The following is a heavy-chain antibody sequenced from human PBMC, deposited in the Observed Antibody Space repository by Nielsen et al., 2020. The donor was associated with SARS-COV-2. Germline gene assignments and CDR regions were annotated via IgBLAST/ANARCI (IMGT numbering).Heavy chain of an antibody. D-gene: IGHD3-10*01. Sequence: SETLSLTCTVSGGSISSGGYYWSWIRQHPGKGLEWIGYIYYSGSTYYNPSLKSRVTISVDTSKNQFSLKLSSVTAADTAVYYCARDSPGVSAFDIWGQGTMVTVSS. CDR2: IYYSGST. CDR3: ARDSPGVSAFDI. J-gene: IGHJ3*02. CDR1: GGSISSGGYY. V-gene: IGHV4-30-4*08.